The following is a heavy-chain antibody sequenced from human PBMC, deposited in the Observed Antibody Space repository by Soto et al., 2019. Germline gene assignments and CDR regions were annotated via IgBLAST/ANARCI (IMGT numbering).Heavy chain of an antibody. D-gene: IGHD6-19*01. CDR3: AADTPEISGWLHY. CDR1: GFTFMNAW. J-gene: IGHJ4*02. V-gene: IGHV3-15*07. CDR2: FKSRDAGGTT. Sequence: EVQVVESGGGLVKPGGSLRLSCAASGFTFMNAWMNWVRQAPGKGLEWVARFKSRDAGGTTDYAAPVKGRFIISRDDSTNTLYLQMNSLDTEDTAVYYCAADTPEISGWLHYWGQGTLVTVSS.